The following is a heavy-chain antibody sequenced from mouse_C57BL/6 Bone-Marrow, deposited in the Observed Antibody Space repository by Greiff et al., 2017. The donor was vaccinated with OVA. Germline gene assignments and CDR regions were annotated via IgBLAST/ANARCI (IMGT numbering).Heavy chain of an antibody. J-gene: IGHJ4*01. CDR2: IDPENGDT. Sequence: VQLQQSGAELVRPGASVKLSCTASGFNIKDVYMHWVKQRPEQGLEWIGWIDPENGDTEYASKFQGKATITADTSSNTAYLQLSSLTSEDTAVYYCTIYYGNYEAMDYWGQGTSVTVSS. D-gene: IGHD2-1*01. CDR1: GFNIKDVY. CDR3: TIYYGNYEAMDY. V-gene: IGHV14-4*01.